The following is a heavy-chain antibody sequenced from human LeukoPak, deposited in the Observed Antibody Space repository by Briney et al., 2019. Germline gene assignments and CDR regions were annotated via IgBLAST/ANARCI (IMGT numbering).Heavy chain of an antibody. J-gene: IGHJ5*02. CDR2: ISYDGSNK. D-gene: IGHD6-13*01. CDR1: VFTFSSYA. Sequence: PGGSLRLSCAASVFTFSSYAMHWVRQAPGKGLERVAVISYDGSNKYYADSVKGRFTISRDNSKNTLYLQMNSLRAEDTAVYYCARESTVGIAAAELDPWGQGTLVTVSS. V-gene: IGHV3-30-3*01. CDR3: ARESTVGIAAAELDP.